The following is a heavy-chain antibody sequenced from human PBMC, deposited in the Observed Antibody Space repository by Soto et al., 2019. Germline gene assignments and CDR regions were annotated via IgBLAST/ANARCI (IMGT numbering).Heavy chain of an antibody. V-gene: IGHV4-4*02. CDR3: ASSYYDILTGYLEMIDY. CDR1: GGSISSSNW. D-gene: IGHD3-9*01. Sequence: SETLSLTCAVSGGSISSSNWWSRGRQPPRKGLVEIGEIYHSGSTNYNPSPKSRVTISVDTSKNQFSLKLSSVTAEDTVVYYCASSYYDILTGYLEMIDYWGQGTLVTVS. J-gene: IGHJ4*02. CDR2: IYHSGST.